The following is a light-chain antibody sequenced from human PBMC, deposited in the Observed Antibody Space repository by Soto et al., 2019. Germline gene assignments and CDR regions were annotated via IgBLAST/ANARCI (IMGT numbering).Light chain of an antibody. CDR3: AAWDDSLYGYV. V-gene: IGLV1-44*01. Sequence: QSVLTQPPSASGTPGQTVTISCSGSSSNIGSNSVNWYQQLPGTAPKLLIFSNNQRPSGVPDRFSGSKSGTSASLAISGLQSEDEADYYCAAWDDSLYGYVFGTGTKVTVL. J-gene: IGLJ1*01. CDR2: SNN. CDR1: SSNIGSNS.